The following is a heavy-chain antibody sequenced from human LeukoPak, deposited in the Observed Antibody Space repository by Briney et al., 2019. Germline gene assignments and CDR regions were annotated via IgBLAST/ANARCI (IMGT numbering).Heavy chain of an antibody. J-gene: IGHJ5*02. CDR1: GFTVNTNY. CDR2: IYSGGST. Sequence: GGSLRLSCAASGFTVNTNYMSWVRQAPGKGLEWVSVIYSGGSTYYADSVKGRFTISRDNSKNTLYLQMNSLRAEDTAVYYCARERRDLANWFDPWGQETLVTVSS. D-gene: IGHD2-21*02. CDR3: ARERRDLANWFDP. V-gene: IGHV3-53*01.